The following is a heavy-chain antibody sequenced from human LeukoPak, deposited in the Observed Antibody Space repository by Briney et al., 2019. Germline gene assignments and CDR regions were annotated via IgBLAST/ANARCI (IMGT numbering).Heavy chain of an antibody. CDR2: INPNTNGT. CDR1: GYTFTGYF. V-gene: IGHV1-2*02. CDR3: ARVLSSNIDY. D-gene: IGHD2/OR15-2a*01. Sequence: ASVKVSCKASGYTFTGYFIHWVRQAPGQGLEWMGWINPNTNGTNYAQKFRGRLTMTRDTSISTAYMELSRLRSDDTAVYYCARVLSSNIDYWGQGTLVTVSS. J-gene: IGHJ4*02.